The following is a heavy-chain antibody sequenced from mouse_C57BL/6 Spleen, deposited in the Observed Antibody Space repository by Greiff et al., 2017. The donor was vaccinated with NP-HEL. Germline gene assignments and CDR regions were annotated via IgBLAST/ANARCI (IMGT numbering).Heavy chain of an antibody. V-gene: IGHV5-6*01. CDR3: ARQGPYFDV. Sequence: EVQLVESGGDLVKPGGSLKLSCAASGFTFSSYGMSWVRQTPDKRLEWVATISSGGSYTYYPDSVKGRFTISRDNAKNTLYLQMSSLKSEDTAMYYCARQGPYFDVWGTGTTVTVSS. CDR1: GFTFSSYG. J-gene: IGHJ1*03. CDR2: ISSGGSYT.